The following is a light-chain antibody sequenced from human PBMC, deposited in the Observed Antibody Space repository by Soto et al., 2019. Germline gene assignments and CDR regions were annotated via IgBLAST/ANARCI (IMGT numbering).Light chain of an antibody. J-gene: IGLJ1*01. Sequence: QSALTQPASVSGSPGQSITISCTGTSGDIGSFNRVSWYQQHPGKAPKLIIYEVTDRPSVVSNRFSGSKSGNTASLTISGLQAEDEAEYYCSSYTNINTRACVFGTGTKLTVL. CDR2: EVT. CDR1: SGDIGSFNR. V-gene: IGLV2-14*01. CDR3: SSYTNINTRACV.